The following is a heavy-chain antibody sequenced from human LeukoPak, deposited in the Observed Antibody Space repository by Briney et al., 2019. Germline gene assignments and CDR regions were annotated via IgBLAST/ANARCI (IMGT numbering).Heavy chain of an antibody. CDR1: GGTFSSYA. CDR3: ARASRDFWSGYYPDY. CDR2: IIPILGIA. Sequence: SVKVSCKASGGTFSSYAISWVRQAPGQGLEWMGRIIPILGIANYAQKFQGRVTITADKSTSTAYMELSSLRSEDTAVYYCARASRDFWSGYYPDYWGQGTLVTVSS. J-gene: IGHJ4*02. V-gene: IGHV1-69*04. D-gene: IGHD3-3*01.